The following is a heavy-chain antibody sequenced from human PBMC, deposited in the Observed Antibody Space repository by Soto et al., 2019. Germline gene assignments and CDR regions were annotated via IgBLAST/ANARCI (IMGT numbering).Heavy chain of an antibody. CDR2: INPKFGDT. D-gene: IGHD3-10*02. CDR3: ARNMAYYYGRGSGNGHGV. CDR1: GYTFTAYY. V-gene: IGHV1-2*02. J-gene: IGHJ6*02. Sequence: QVQLVQSGAEVKEPGDSVRVSCEASGYTFTAYYIHWVRRAPGQGLEWMGWINPKFGDTTYAQDLQGRFSMTRDMSISTVYMELSRLTSDDMAIYYCARNMAYYYGRGSGNGHGVWGQGTTVTVFS.